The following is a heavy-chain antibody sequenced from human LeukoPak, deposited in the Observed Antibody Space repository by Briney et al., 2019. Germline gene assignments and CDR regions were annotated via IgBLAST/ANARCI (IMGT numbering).Heavy chain of an antibody. J-gene: IGHJ1*01. V-gene: IGHV1-18*01. CDR3: ARDLYPLAYCGGDCYGRYFQH. Sequence: ASVKVSCKASGYTFTSYGISWVRQAPGQGLEWMGWISAYNGNTNYAQKLQGRVTMTTDTSTSTAYTELRSLRSDDTAVYYCARDLYPLAYCGGDCYGRYFQHWGQGTLVTVSS. CDR2: ISAYNGNT. CDR1: GYTFTSYG. D-gene: IGHD2-21*01.